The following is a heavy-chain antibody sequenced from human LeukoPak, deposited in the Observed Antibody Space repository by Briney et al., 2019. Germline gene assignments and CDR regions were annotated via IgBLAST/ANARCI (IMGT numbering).Heavy chain of an antibody. D-gene: IGHD2-15*01. CDR2: INPNSGGT. Sequence: GASVKVSCKASGYTFTGYYMHWVRQAPGQGLEWMGWINPNSGGTNYAQKFQGRVTMTRDTSISTAYMELSRLRSDDTAVYCCARGAPEGLEDCSGGSCYRGAYYYYYMDVWGKGTTVTVSS. V-gene: IGHV1-2*02. J-gene: IGHJ6*03. CDR1: GYTFTGYY. CDR3: ARGAPEGLEDCSGGSCYRGAYYYYYMDV.